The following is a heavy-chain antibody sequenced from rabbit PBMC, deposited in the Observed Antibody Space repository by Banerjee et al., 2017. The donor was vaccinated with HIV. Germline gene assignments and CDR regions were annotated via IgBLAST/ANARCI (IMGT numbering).Heavy chain of an antibody. CDR1: GFSLSNNYV. CDR2: IGTASGNT. CDR3: ARGIGGGAVAYAFTTLDH. J-gene: IGHJ3*01. Sequence: QSLQESGGGLFQPGGSLALTCKASGFSLSNNYVMYWVRQAPGKGLEWIACIGTASGNTYYASWAKGRFTISKTSSTTVTLQMTSLTAADTATYFCARGIGGGAVAYAFTTLDHWGPGTLVTVS. D-gene: IGHD6-1*01. V-gene: IGHV1S40*01.